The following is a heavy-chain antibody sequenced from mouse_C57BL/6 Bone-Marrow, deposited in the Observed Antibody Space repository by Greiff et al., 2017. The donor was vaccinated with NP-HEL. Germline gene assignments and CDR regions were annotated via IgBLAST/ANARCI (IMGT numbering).Heavy chain of an antibody. CDR2: IDPSDSET. J-gene: IGHJ3*01. Sequence: QVQLQQPGAELVRPGSSVTLSCKASGYTFTSYWMHWVKQRPIQGLEWIGNIDPSDSETHYNQKFKDKATLTVDTSSSTASMQLSSLTSDDSAVYYGARGGYYYGSSYMAYWGQGTLVTVSA. V-gene: IGHV1-52*01. CDR3: ARGGYYYGSSYMAY. D-gene: IGHD1-1*01. CDR1: GYTFTSYW.